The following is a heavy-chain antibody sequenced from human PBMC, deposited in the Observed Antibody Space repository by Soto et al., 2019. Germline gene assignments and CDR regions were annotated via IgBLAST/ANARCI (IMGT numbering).Heavy chain of an antibody. V-gene: IGHV3-30*18. CDR2: LSHDGSNK. D-gene: IGHD2-2*02. CDR1: GFTLSSHG. J-gene: IGHJ4*02. Sequence: HPVGSLRLSCAASGFTLSSHGMHWVRQAPGKGLEWVAVLSHDGSNKFYAVSVEGRFTISRDDSKNTLYLQMNSLRAEDTAMYYCAKENTFADYWGQGTLVTVSS. CDR3: AKENTFADY.